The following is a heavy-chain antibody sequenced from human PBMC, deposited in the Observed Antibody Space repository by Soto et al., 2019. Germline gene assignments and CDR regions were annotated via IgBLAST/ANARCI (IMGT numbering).Heavy chain of an antibody. V-gene: IGHV3-33*01. D-gene: IGHD3-10*01. CDR3: ARDSSGGPTDFDY. J-gene: IGHJ4*02. CDR1: GSTSSHFG. CDR2: IWSGGQNA. Sequence: QVHLVESGGGVVQPGGPLRFPVEASGSTSSHFGFHGVRRAPGKGLEWVAVIWSGGQNAYNGDSVKGRFTISRDDSKNTVYLQMDSLRAEDTAIYYCARDSSGGPTDFDYWGQGALVTVSS.